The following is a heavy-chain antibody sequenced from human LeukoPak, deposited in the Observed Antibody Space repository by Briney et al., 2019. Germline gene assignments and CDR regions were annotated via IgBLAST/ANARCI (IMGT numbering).Heavy chain of an antibody. V-gene: IGHV4-31*03. D-gene: IGHD5-12*01. J-gene: IGHJ6*02. CDR2: IYYSGST. Sequence: PSETLSLTCTVSGGSISSGGYYWSWIRQYPGKGLEWIGYIYYSGSTNYNPSLKSRVTISVDTSNNQFSLKLSSVTAADTAVYYCARGNSGYDPSRMDVWGQGTTVTVSS. CDR1: GGSISSGGYY. CDR3: ARGNSGYDPSRMDV.